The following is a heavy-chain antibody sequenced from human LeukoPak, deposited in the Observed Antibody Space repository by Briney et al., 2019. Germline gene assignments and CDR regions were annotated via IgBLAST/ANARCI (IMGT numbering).Heavy chain of an antibody. Sequence: PGGSLRLSCAASGFTFSSYAMSWVRQAPGKGLEWVSAISGSGGSTYYADSVKGRFTISRDNSKNTLYLQMNSLRAEDTAVYYRAKDLRGYSYGGFDYWGQGTLVTVSS. V-gene: IGHV3-23*01. D-gene: IGHD5-18*01. CDR3: AKDLRGYSYGGFDY. CDR2: ISGSGGST. J-gene: IGHJ4*02. CDR1: GFTFSSYA.